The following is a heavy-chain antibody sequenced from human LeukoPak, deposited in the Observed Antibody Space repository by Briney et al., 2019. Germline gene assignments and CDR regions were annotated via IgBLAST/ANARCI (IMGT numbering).Heavy chain of an antibody. V-gene: IGHV3-23*01. Sequence: PRGSLRLSCAASGFTFSDYAMSWVRQAPGKGLEWVSGITGSGGGTYYADSVKGRFTISRDNSKNTLYLQMNSLRAEDTAVYYCAKDGITMLVVASDWGQGTLVTVSS. CDR1: GFTFSDYA. CDR2: ITGSGGGT. J-gene: IGHJ4*02. CDR3: AKDGITMLVVASD. D-gene: IGHD3-10*02.